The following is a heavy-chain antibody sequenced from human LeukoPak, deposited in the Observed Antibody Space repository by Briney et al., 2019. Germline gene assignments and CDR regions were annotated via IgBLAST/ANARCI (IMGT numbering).Heavy chain of an antibody. Sequence: PSETLSLTCTVSGGSISSSSYYWGWIRQPPGKGLEWIGSIYYSGTTNYNPSLKSRVTISVDTSKNQFSLKLSSVTAADTAVYYCARVPRGSTVGTLPYFYYYMDVWGKGTTVIVSS. CDR2: IYYSGTT. J-gene: IGHJ6*03. CDR1: GGSISSSSYY. CDR3: ARVPRGSTVGTLPYFYYYMDV. V-gene: IGHV4-39*01. D-gene: IGHD1-26*01.